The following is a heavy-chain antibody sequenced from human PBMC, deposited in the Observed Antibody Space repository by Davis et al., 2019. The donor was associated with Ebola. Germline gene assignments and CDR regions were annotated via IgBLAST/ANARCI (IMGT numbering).Heavy chain of an antibody. CDR3: ARDTTMAGGGQNY. CDR1: GFTFSGYW. Sequence: GGSLRLSCAASGFTFSGYWMSWVRQAPGKAPEWVANIKEDGSDKYYVDSVKGRLTISRDNAKNTLFLQMNNLRAEDTAVYYCARDTTMAGGGQNYWGQGTLVTVSS. CDR2: IKEDGSDK. D-gene: IGHD4/OR15-4a*01. J-gene: IGHJ4*02. V-gene: IGHV3-7*01.